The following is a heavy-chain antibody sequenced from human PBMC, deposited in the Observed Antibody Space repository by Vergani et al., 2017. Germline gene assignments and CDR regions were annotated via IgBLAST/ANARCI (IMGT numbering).Heavy chain of an antibody. CDR3: AKDLGTSSGGGWFDP. CDR2: SSWNSNSI. Sequence: EVQLEESGGGLVLPGRSLRLSCVASGFTSAGYAMHWVRQAPGKGLEWVSGSSWNSNSIGYADSVKGSFTISRDNAKNSLYLHMNSLRAEDTALYYCAKDLGTSSGGGWFDPWWQGTLVTVSS. J-gene: IGHJ5*02. D-gene: IGHD6-6*01. V-gene: IGHV3-9*02. CDR1: GFTSAGYA.